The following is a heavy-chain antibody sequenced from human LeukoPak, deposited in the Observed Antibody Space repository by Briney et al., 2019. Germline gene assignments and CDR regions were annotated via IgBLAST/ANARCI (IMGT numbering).Heavy chain of an antibody. CDR2: IYYNGST. CDR1: GGSIRSGDYY. J-gene: IGHJ4*02. D-gene: IGHD2-15*01. Sequence: PSETLSLTCTVSGGSIRSGDYYWTWIRQHPGKGLEWIGYIYYNGSTYYNPSLKSRVTISVDTSHNHFSLKLSSVTAADTAVYYCARVRGYCSGGSCYSPFDSWGQGTLVTVSS. CDR3: ARVRGYCSGGSCYSPFDS. V-gene: IGHV4-31*03.